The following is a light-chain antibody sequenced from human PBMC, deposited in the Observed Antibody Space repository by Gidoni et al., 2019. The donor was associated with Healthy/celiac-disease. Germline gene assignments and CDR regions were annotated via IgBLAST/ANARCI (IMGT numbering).Light chain of an antibody. CDR3: QQYNNWPLT. J-gene: IGKJ4*01. Sequence: EIVMPPSPATLSVSPGERATLSCRARQSVSSNLAWYQQKPGQAPRLLIYGASTRATGIPARCSGSGSGTEFTLTISSLQSEDFAVYYCQQYNNWPLTFGGGTKVEIK. V-gene: IGKV3-15*01. CDR2: GAS. CDR1: QSVSSN.